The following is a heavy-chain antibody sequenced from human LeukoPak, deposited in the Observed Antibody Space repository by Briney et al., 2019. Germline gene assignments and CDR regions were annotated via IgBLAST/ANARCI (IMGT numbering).Heavy chain of an antibody. CDR1: GGSISSSSYY. CDR3: ARASVTLGHNGWFDP. CDR2: IYYSGST. D-gene: IGHD1/OR15-1a*01. Sequence: SETLSLTCTVSGGSISSSSYYWGWIRQPPGKGLEWIGSIYYSGSTYYNPSLKSRVTISVDTSKNQFSLKLSSVTAADTAVYYCARASVTLGHNGWFDPWGQGTLVTVSS. V-gene: IGHV4-39*07. J-gene: IGHJ5*02.